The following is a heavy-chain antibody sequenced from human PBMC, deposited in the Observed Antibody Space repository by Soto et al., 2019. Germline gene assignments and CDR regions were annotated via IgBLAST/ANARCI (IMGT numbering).Heavy chain of an antibody. D-gene: IGHD6-19*01. J-gene: IGHJ4*02. CDR3: AKDVQWRYFDY. Sequence: GGSLRLSCAASGFTFSSYGMHWVRQAPGKGLEWVAVISYDGSNKYYADSVKGRFTISRDNSKNTLYLQMNSLRAEDTAVYYCAKDVQWRYFDYWGQGTLVTVSS. V-gene: IGHV3-30*18. CDR2: ISYDGSNK. CDR1: GFTFSSYG.